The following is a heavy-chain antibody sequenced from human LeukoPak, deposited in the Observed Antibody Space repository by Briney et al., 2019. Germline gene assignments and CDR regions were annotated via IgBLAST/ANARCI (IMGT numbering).Heavy chain of an antibody. CDR2: IYTSGST. D-gene: IGHD2-15*01. Sequence: SETLSLTCTVSGGSISSYYWSWIRQPAGKGLEWIGRIYTSGSTNYNPSLKSRVTMSVDTSRNEFSLKLSSVTAADTAVYFCARDTLAVIDYWGQGTLVSVSS. J-gene: IGHJ4*02. V-gene: IGHV4-4*07. CDR1: GGSISSYY. CDR3: ARDTLAVIDY.